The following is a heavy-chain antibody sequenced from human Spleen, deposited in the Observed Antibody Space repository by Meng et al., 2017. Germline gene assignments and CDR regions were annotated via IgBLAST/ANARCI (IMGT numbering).Heavy chain of an antibody. CDR1: GGTFSSYA. J-gene: IGHJ4*02. V-gene: IGHV1-69*01. CDR3: ARAATVVTPGDY. Sequence: QVELVQSGAEVKKSGASVKVSSKASGGTFSSYAISWVRQAPGQGLEWMGGIIPIFGTANYAQKFQGRVTITADESTSTAYMELSSLRSEDTAVYYCARAATVVTPGDYWGQGTLVTVSS. D-gene: IGHD4-23*01. CDR2: IIPIFGTA.